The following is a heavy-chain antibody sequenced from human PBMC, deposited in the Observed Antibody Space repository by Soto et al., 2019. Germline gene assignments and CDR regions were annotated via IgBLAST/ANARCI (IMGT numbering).Heavy chain of an antibody. CDR2: IYYSGST. V-gene: IGHV4-39*01. Sequence: SETLSLTCTVSGGCISSSSYYWGWIRQPPGKGLEWIGSIYYSGSTYYNPSLKSRVTISVDTSKNQFSLKLSSVTAADTAVYYCLIRSKAIMLDAIDYRGQGTLVTVSS. D-gene: IGHD2-8*01. CDR1: GGCISSSSYY. CDR3: LIRSKAIMLDAIDY. J-gene: IGHJ4*02.